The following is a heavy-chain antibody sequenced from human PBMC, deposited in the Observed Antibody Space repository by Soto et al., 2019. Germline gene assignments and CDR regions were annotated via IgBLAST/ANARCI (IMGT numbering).Heavy chain of an antibody. CDR3: VRQRRYCGGDCYSGLADYYGMDV. CDR1: GYSFTSYW. J-gene: IGHJ6*02. CDR2: IYPGDSDT. V-gene: IGHV5-51*01. Sequence: PGESLKISCKGSGYSFTSYWIGWVRQMPGKGLEWMGIIYPGDSDTRYSPSFQGQVTISADKSISTAYLQWSSLKASDTAMYYCVRQRRYCGGDCYSGLADYYGMDVWGQGTTVTVSS. D-gene: IGHD2-21*02.